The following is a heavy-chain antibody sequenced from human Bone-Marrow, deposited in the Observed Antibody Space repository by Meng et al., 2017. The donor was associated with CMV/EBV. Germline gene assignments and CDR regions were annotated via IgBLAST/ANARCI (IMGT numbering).Heavy chain of an antibody. Sequence: ASVKVSCKASGYTFTSYDINWVRQAAGQGLEWMGWISAYNGNTNFAQNLQGRVTMTADTSTSTAYMELRSLRSDDTAVYYCARGDSSAYYTGPYAFDIWGQGTIVTVSS. J-gene: IGHJ3*02. CDR2: ISAYNGNT. V-gene: IGHV1-18*01. CDR1: GYTFTSYD. CDR3: ARGDSSAYYTGPYAFDI. D-gene: IGHD3-22*01.